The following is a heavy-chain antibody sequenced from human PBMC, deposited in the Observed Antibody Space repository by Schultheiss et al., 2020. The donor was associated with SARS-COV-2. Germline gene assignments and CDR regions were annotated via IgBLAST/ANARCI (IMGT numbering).Heavy chain of an antibody. CDR1: GFTFSSYS. J-gene: IGHJ6*03. D-gene: IGHD5-12*01. CDR2: ISSSSSYI. CDR3: ARAMRIVATMGYYYYYYMDV. V-gene: IGHV3-21*01. Sequence: GGSLRLSCAASGFTFSSYSINWVRQAPGKGLEWVSSISSSSSYIYYADSVKGRFTISRDNAKNSLYLQMNSLRAEDTAVYYCARAMRIVATMGYYYYYYMDVWGKGTTVTVSS.